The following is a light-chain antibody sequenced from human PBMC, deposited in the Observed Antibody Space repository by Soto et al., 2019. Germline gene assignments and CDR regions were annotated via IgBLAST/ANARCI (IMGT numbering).Light chain of an antibody. Sequence: QSALTQPPSVSGSPGQSVTISCTGTSSDVGSYNRVSWYQQPPGTAPKLMIYEVSNRPSGVPDRFSGSKSGNTASLTISGLQPEDEADYYCNLYTSSNTYVFGTGTQVTVL. CDR2: EVS. CDR1: SSDVGSYNR. J-gene: IGLJ1*01. CDR3: NLYTSSNTYV. V-gene: IGLV2-18*01.